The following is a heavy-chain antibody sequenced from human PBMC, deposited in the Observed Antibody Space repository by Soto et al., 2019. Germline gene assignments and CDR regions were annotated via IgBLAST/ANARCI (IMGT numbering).Heavy chain of an antibody. Sequence: EVQLVESGGGLVQPGGSLRLSCAASGFTFSSYSMNWVRQAPGKGLEWVSYISSSSSTIYYADSVKGRFTISRDNAKNSLYLQMNSLIAEDTAVYYCARSHLDLYDFWSGYSWSDYWGQGTLVTVSS. CDR1: GFTFSSYS. V-gene: IGHV3-48*01. J-gene: IGHJ4*02. CDR3: ARSHLDLYDFWSGYSWSDY. CDR2: ISSSSSTI. D-gene: IGHD3-3*01.